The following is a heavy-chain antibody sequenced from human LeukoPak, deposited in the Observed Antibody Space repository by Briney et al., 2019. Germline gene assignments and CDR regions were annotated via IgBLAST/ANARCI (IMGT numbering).Heavy chain of an antibody. D-gene: IGHD2-21*02. V-gene: IGHV1-2*02. Sequence: GASVKVSCKASGYTFTGYYMHWVRQAPGQGLEWMGWINPNSGGTNYAQKFQGRVTMTGDTSISTAYMELSRLRSDDTAEYYCARDWWGQNYFDYWGQGTLVTISS. CDR3: ARDWWGQNYFDY. J-gene: IGHJ4*02. CDR1: GYTFTGYY. CDR2: INPNSGGT.